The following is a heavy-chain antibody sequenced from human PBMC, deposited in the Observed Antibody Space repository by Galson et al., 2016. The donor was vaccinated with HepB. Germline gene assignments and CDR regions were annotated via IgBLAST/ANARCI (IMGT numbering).Heavy chain of an antibody. CDR3: ARRADTQRRIAGWGWGMDV. CDR1: GFTFRSYW. V-gene: IGHV3-7*01. Sequence: SLRLSCAASGFTFRSYWMSWVRQAPGKGLQWVANVNQDETEKYYLDSVKGRFTISRDNVKESVYLQMNSLRVEDTAVYYCARRADTQRRIAGWGWGMDVWGQGTLFTVSS. D-gene: IGHD2-8*01. J-gene: IGHJ4*02. CDR2: VNQDETEK.